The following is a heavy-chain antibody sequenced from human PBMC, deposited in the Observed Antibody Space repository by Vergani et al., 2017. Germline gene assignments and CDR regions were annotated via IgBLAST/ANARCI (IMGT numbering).Heavy chain of an antibody. V-gene: IGHV3-30*02. D-gene: IGHD3-16*01. CDR2: IQFDGSNQ. CDR1: GFTLSNYD. CDR3: AKHFRGWGIDY. J-gene: IGHJ4*02. Sequence: QVQLVESGGGVVQRGGSLRHSCATSGFTLSNYDMQCIRQGPGKGRECVAFIQFDGSNQNYADSVKGRFTLSRDFSKNTLYLQMNSLRTDDTATYYCAKHFRGWGIDYWGQGTQVIVSS.